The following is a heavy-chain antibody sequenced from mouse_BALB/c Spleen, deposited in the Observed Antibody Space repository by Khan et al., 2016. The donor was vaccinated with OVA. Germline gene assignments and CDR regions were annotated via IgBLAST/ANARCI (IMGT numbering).Heavy chain of an antibody. CDR3: ARYSYRDDFAY. CDR2: IWSGGGT. V-gene: IGHV2-2*01. Sequence: QVQLQQSGPGLVQPSQSLSITCTVSGFSLTTYGIHWVRQSPGKGLEWLGVIWSGGGTDYNAPFISRLSISTDNSTSQVFFTMLSLLADATAMYYCARYSYRDDFAYWGQGTLVTVPA. J-gene: IGHJ3*01. D-gene: IGHD2-12*01. CDR1: GFSLTTYG.